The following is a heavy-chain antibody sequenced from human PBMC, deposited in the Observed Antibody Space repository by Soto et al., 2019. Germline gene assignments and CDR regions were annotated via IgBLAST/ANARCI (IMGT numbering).Heavy chain of an antibody. CDR2: VWYDGSNE. CDR3: ARDLTGPYYYYGMDV. J-gene: IGHJ6*02. V-gene: IGHV3-33*01. Sequence: QVQLVESGGGVVQPGRSLRLSCAASGFTFSNYGIHWVRQAPGKGLEWVAVVWYDGSNEYYAASVKGRFTISRDNSKNTLYLQMNILRAEDTAVYYCARDLTGPYYYYGMDVWGQGTTVTVSS. CDR1: GFTFSNYG.